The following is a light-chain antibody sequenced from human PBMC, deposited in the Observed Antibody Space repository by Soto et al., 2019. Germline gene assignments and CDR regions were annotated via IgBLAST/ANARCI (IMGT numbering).Light chain of an antibody. V-gene: IGKV3-15*01. Sequence: EIVMTQSPATLSVSPGERATLSCRASQSVSSNLAWYQQKPGQAPRLLIYGASTRATGIPARFSGSGSGTGFTLTISSLQSEDFAVYCCQQYKYWPPGSFGQGTKVEIK. CDR3: QQYKYWPPGS. J-gene: IGKJ1*01. CDR1: QSVSSN. CDR2: GAS.